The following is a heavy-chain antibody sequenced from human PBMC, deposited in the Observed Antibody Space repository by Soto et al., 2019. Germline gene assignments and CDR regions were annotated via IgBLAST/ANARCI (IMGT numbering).Heavy chain of an antibody. J-gene: IGHJ6*02. Sequence: AGGSLRLSCAASGFTFSNAWMNWVRQAPGKGLEWVGRIKSKTDGGTTDYAAPVKGRFTISRDDSKNTLYLQMNSLKTEDTAVYYCTTWMYYYDSSGYLTPTRMDVWGQGTTVTVSS. D-gene: IGHD3-22*01. CDR3: TTWMYYYDSSGYLTPTRMDV. V-gene: IGHV3-15*07. CDR2: IKSKTDGGTT. CDR1: GFTFSNAW.